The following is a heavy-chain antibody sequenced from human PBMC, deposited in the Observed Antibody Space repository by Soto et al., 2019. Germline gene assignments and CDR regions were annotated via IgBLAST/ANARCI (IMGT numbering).Heavy chain of an antibody. CDR2: IDPSDSQT. CDR1: GYSFAGYW. CDR3: ARQIYDSDTGPNFQYYLDS. D-gene: IGHD3-22*01. J-gene: IGHJ4*02. V-gene: IGHV5-10-1*01. Sequence: GESLKISCKGSGYSFAGYWITWVRQKPGKGLEWMGRIDPSDSQTYYSPSFRGHVTISVTKSITTVFLQWSSLRASDTAMYYCARQIYDSDTGPNFQYYLDSWGQGTRVTVSS.